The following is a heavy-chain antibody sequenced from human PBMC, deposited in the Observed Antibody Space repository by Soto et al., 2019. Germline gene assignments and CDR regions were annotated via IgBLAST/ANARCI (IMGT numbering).Heavy chain of an antibody. CDR3: ARGGGSPYHFHEFDY. J-gene: IGHJ4*02. CDR2: IYHSGST. D-gene: IGHD2-2*01. CDR1: GGSISSGGYS. Sequence: SETLSLTCAVSGGSISSGGYSWSWIRQPPGKGLEWIGYIYHSGSTYYNPSLKSRVTISVDRSKNQFSLKLTSVTTADTAVYYCARGGGSPYHFHEFDYWGQGILVTVSS. V-gene: IGHV4-30-2*01.